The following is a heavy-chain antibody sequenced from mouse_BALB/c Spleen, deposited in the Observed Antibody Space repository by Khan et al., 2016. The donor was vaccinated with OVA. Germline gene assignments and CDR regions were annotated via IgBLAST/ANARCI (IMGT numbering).Heavy chain of an antibody. CDR2: ISDGGSYT. V-gene: IGHV5-4*02. CDR3: ERGYYGHPFSY. CDR1: GFTFSDYY. Sequence: EVELVESGGGLVKPGGSLKLSCAASGFTFSDYYMYWVRQTPEKRLEWVATISDGGSYTYYPDSVKGRFTISRDDAKNNLYLQMSSLKSEDTAIXYCERGYYGHPFSYWGQGPLVTVSA. J-gene: IGHJ3*01. D-gene: IGHD2-1*01.